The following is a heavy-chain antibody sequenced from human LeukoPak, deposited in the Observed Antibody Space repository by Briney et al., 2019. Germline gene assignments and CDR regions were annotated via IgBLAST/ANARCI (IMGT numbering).Heavy chain of an antibody. CDR2: IIPIFGTA. Sequence: SVKVSCKASGGTFSSYAISWVRQAPGQGLEWMGGIIPIFGTANYAQKFQGRVTITADESTSTAYMELGSLRSEDTAVYYCAREAIYSYGLATYYYYGMDVWGQGTTVTVSS. V-gene: IGHV1-69*13. J-gene: IGHJ6*02. D-gene: IGHD5-18*01. CDR3: AREAIYSYGLATYYYYGMDV. CDR1: GGTFSSYA.